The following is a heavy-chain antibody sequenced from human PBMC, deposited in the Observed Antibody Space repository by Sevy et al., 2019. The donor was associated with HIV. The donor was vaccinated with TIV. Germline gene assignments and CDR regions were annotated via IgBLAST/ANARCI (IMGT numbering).Heavy chain of an antibody. V-gene: IGHV1-69*13. CDR3: ARVKGGSSVSAQYYFDY. CDR2: IIPIFGTA. J-gene: IGHJ4*02. Sequence: ASVKVSCKASGGTFSSYAISWLRQAPGQGLEWMGGIIPIFGTANYAQKFQGRVTITADESTSTAYMELSSLRSEDTAVYYCARVKGGSSVSAQYYFDYWGQGTLLTVSS. D-gene: IGHD1-26*01. CDR1: GGTFSSYA.